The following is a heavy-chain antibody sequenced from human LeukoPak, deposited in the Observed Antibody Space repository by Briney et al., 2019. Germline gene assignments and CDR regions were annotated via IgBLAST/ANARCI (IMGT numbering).Heavy chain of an antibody. CDR2: IDPSDSYT. J-gene: IGHJ5*02. D-gene: IGHD3-9*01. CDR1: GYSFTSYW. V-gene: IGHV5-10-1*01. CDR3: ARLSVSYDILIGDWFDP. Sequence: GESLRISCKGSGYSFTSYWISWVRQMPGKGLEWMGRIDPSDSYTNYSPSFQGHVTISADKSISTAYLQWSSLKASDTAMYYRARLSVSYDILIGDWFDPWGQGTLVTVSS.